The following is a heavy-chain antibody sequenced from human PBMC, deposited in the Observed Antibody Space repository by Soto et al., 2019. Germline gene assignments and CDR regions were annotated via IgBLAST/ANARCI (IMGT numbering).Heavy chain of an antibody. CDR1: GFTLSRHG. J-gene: IGHJ4*02. D-gene: IGHD6-13*01. CDR2: ISYDGNKI. Sequence: WGSRRLSCEASGFTLSRHGMHWVRQEPGKGLEWVALISYDGNKIHYGDSVKGRFTISRDTSKNTLYLQMNSLRVEDTAVYYCAKDKINAAPASYFYYWSKGTQVTVS. CDR3: AKDKINAAPASYFYY. V-gene: IGHV3-30*18.